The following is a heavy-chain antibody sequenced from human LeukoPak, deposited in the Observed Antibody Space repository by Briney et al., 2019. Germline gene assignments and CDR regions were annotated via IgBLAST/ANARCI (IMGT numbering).Heavy chain of an antibody. V-gene: IGHV3-66*02. J-gene: IGHJ4*02. CDR3: ASLDQVWDHFDY. D-gene: IGHD1-26*01. Sequence: GGSLRLSCAASGLTVSDYYMSWVRQAPGKGLEWASLIYSGGRTYYADSLKGRFIISRDNSKNTLYLQINSLRAEDSAVYYCASLDQVWDHFDYWGQGALVIVSS. CDR2: IYSGGRT. CDR1: GLTVSDYY.